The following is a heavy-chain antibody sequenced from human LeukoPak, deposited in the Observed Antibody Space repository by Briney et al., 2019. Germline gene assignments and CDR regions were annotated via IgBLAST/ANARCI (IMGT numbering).Heavy chain of an antibody. CDR1: GFTFADYA. Sequence: GGSLRLSCAASGFTFADYAMHWVRQTPGKGLEWVSGISWNSGNIDYADSVKGRFTISRDNAKNSLYLQMNSLRAEDTALYYCAKGRGYNYGYIFGYFDYWGQGTLVTDSS. CDR2: ISWNSGNI. D-gene: IGHD5-18*01. V-gene: IGHV3-9*01. J-gene: IGHJ4*02. CDR3: AKGRGYNYGYIFGYFDY.